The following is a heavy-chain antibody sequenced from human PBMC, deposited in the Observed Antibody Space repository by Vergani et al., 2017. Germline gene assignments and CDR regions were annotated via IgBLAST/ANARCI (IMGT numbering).Heavy chain of an antibody. CDR3: GSEEGFGGVGLYYYGMDV. J-gene: IGHJ6*02. Sequence: EVQLVESGGVVVQPGGSLRLSCAASGFTFDDYTMHWVRQAPGKGLEWVSAISGSGGSTYYADSVKGRFTISRDNSKNTLYLQMNSLRAEDTAVYYCGSEEGFGGVGLYYYGMDVWGQGTTVTVSS. CDR1: GFTFDDYT. CDR2: ISGSGGST. V-gene: IGHV3-23*04. D-gene: IGHD3-16*01.